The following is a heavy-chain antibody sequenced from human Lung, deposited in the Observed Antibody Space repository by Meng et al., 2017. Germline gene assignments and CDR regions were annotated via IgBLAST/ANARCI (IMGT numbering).Heavy chain of an antibody. CDR2: IYHSGST. Sequence: QLRGRVPGLGMPLGTMSAPCAVCGGSISSDNWWSWVRQPPGKGLEWIGEIYHSGSTNYNPSLKSRITISVDEPKNQFSLTLSSVTAADTAVYYCTKNDFYCLGYWGQGTLVTVSS. J-gene: IGHJ4*02. CDR3: TKNDFYCLGY. D-gene: IGHD2-21*01. CDR1: GGSISSDNW. V-gene: IGHV4-4*02.